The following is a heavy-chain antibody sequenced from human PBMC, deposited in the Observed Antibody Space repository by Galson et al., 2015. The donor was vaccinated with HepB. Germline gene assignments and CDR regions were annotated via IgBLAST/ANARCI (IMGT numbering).Heavy chain of an antibody. J-gene: IGHJ4*02. CDR2: INPIFGTA. V-gene: IGHV1-69*13. CDR1: GGTFSTYG. Sequence: SVKVSCKASGGTFSTYGISWVRQAPGQGLEWMGGINPIFGTANYAQNFQGRITITADGSTSTAYLELNSLRAEDTAVYYCALWVAPYNFDYWGQGTPVTVSS. D-gene: IGHD3-16*01. CDR3: ALWVAPYNFDY.